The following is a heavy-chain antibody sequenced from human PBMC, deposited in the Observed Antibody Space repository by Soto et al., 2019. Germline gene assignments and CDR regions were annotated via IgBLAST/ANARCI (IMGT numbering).Heavy chain of an antibody. Sequence: QVQLQESGPGLVKPSETLSLTCTVSGGSISSYYWSWIRQPPGKGLEWIGYIYYSGSTNYNPSLKSRVTISVDTSKNQFSLKLSSVTAADTAVYYCARDGSRSGIFSVRVPAANWFDPWGQGTLVTVSS. CDR1: GGSISSYY. CDR3: ARDGSRSGIFSVRVPAANWFDP. CDR2: IYYSGST. J-gene: IGHJ5*02. D-gene: IGHD2-2*01. V-gene: IGHV4-59*01.